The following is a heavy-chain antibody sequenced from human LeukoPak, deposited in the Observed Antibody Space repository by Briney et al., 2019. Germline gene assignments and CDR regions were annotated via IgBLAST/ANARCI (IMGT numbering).Heavy chain of an antibody. D-gene: IGHD3-22*01. CDR1: GFTFSSYA. V-gene: IGHV3-30*04. J-gene: IGHJ4*02. Sequence: GGSLRLSCAASGFTFSSYAMHWVRQAPGKGLEWVAVISYDGSNKFYADSVKGRFTFSRDNSKNSLYLQMNSLRAEDTAVYYCTKRTGRDSRDYWGQGTLVTVSS. CDR2: ISYDGSNK. CDR3: TKRTGRDSRDY.